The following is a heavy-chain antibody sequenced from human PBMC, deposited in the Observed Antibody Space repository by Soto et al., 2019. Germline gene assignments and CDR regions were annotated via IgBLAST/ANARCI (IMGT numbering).Heavy chain of an antibody. CDR2: ISSSGSTI. CDR3: ARDAGGTKFYYYGMDV. CDR1: GFTFSSYE. Sequence: PGGSLRLSCAASGFTFSSYEMNWVRQAPGKGLEWVSYISSSGSTIYYADSVKGRFTISRDNAKNSLYLQMNSLRAEDTAVYYCARDAGGTKFYYYGMDVWGQGTTVTVSS. D-gene: IGHD6-13*01. V-gene: IGHV3-48*03. J-gene: IGHJ6*02.